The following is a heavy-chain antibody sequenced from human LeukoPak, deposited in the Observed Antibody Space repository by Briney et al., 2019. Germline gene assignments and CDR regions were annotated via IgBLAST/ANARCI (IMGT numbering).Heavy chain of an antibody. J-gene: IGHJ4*02. CDR3: AKSGANRPHYSDS. D-gene: IGHD1-14*01. Sequence: GGSLRLSCAASGFTFSSYAMSWVRQAPGKGLEWVSTITGSGGSTYYADPVKGRLTISRDNSKNTLYLQMNSLRAEDTALYYCAKSGANRPHYSDSWGQGTLVNVSS. V-gene: IGHV3-23*01. CDR1: GFTFSSYA. CDR2: ITGSGGST.